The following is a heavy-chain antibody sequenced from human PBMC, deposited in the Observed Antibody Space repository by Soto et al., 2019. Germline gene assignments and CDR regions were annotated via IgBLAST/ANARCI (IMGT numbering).Heavy chain of an antibody. V-gene: IGHV3-23*01. CDR3: AKDHEPPYPDYYYYYGMDV. CDR2: ISGSGGST. Sequence: GGSLRLSCAASGFTFSSYAMSWVRQAPGKGLEWVSAISGSGGSTYYADSVKGRFTISRDNSKNTLYLQMNSLRAEDTAVYYCAKDHEPPYPDYYYYYGMDVWGQGTTVTVSS. CDR1: GFTFSSYA. D-gene: IGHD2-2*02. J-gene: IGHJ6*02.